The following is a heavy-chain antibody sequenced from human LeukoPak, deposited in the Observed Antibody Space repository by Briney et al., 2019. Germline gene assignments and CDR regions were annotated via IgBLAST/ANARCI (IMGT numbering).Heavy chain of an antibody. CDR2: IKSKTNGATI. Sequence: GGSLRLSCEASGFNFRNVWMSWVRQAPGKGLEWVGLIKSKTNGATIDYAAPVKGRFAISRDDSRSTLYLQMNSLKTEDTAVYYCSTLRLDYGGDSDYYYGMDVWGQGTTVTVSS. D-gene: IGHD4-23*01. V-gene: IGHV3-15*01. CDR3: STLRLDYGGDSDYYYGMDV. J-gene: IGHJ6*02. CDR1: GFNFRNVW.